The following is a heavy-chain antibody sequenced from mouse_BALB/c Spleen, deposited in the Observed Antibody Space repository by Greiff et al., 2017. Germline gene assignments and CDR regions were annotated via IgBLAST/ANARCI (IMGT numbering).Heavy chain of an antibody. V-gene: IGHV3-6*02. J-gene: IGHJ3*01. Sequence: EVQLQESGPGLVKPSQSLSLTCSVTGYSITSGYYWNWIRQFPGNKLEWMGYISYDGSNNYNPSLKNRISITRDTSKNQFFLKLNSVTTEDTATYYCGGGNPFAYWGQGTLVTVSA. CDR3: GGGNPFAY. D-gene: IGHD2-1*01. CDR2: ISYDGSN. CDR1: GYSITSGYY.